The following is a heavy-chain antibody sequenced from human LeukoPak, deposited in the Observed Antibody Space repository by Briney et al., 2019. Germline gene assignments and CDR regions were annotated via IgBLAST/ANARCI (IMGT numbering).Heavy chain of an antibody. CDR1: GFTFSSYG. Sequence: PGGTLRLSCAASGFTFSSYGMSWVRQAPGKGLEWVSAISGSGGSTYYADSVKGRFTISRDNSKNTLYLQMNSLRAEDTAVYYCAKDRFGSYYVSWFDPWGQGTLVTVSS. CDR2: ISGSGGST. J-gene: IGHJ5*02. CDR3: AKDRFGSYYVSWFDP. V-gene: IGHV3-23*01. D-gene: IGHD1-26*01.